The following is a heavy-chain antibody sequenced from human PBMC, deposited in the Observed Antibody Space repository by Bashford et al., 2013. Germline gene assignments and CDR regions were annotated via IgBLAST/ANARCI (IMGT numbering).Heavy chain of an antibody. D-gene: IGHD3-10*01. CDR3: AKDAVPLEHYYGSGTDY. CDR2: IWYDGSNK. CDR1: GFTFSSYG. J-gene: IGHJ4*02. V-gene: IGHV3-30*02. Sequence: GGSLRLSCAASGFTFSSYGMHWVRQAPGKGLEWVAVIWYDGSNKYYADSVKGRFTISRDNSKNTLYLQMDSLRAEDTAVYYCAKDAVPLEHYYGSGTDYWGQGTLVTVSS.